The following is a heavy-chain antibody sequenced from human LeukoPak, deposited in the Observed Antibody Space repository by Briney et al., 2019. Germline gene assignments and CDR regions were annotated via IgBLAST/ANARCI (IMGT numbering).Heavy chain of an antibody. CDR2: IKSKTDGGTT. J-gene: IGHJ4*02. CDR3: TTEEGVVPVDY. D-gene: IGHD2-2*01. V-gene: IGHV3-15*01. CDR1: GFTFSNAW. Sequence: NTGGSLRLSCAASGFTFSNAWMSWVRQAPGKGLEWVGRIKSKTDGGTTEYAAPVKGRFTISRDGSKNTLYLQMNSLKTEDTAVYYCTTEEGVVPVDYWGQGTLVTVFS.